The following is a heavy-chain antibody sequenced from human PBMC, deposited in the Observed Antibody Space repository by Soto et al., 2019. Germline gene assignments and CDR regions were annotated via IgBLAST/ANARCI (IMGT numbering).Heavy chain of an antibody. CDR3: AREETAWPLAYGLDV. Sequence: LRLSCEACGFIFRTYSIHWVRQAPGKGLEWVSSIGRRSDIYYADSVKGRFTISRDNAKNSVSLQMNSLRDEDTAVYYCAREETAWPLAYGLDVWGQGTTVTVSS. V-gene: IGHV3-21*01. CDR2: IGRRSDI. CDR1: GFIFRTYS. D-gene: IGHD2-21*02. J-gene: IGHJ6*02.